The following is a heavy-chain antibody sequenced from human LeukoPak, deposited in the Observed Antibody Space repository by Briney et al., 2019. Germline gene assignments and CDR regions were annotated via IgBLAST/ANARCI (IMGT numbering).Heavy chain of an antibody. J-gene: IGHJ6*03. D-gene: IGHD3-10*01. V-gene: IGHV3-30*04. Sequence: PGRSLRLSCAASGFTFSSYAMHWVRQAPGKGLEWVAVISYDGSNKYYADSVKGRFTISRDNSKNTLYLQMNSLRAEDTAVYYCARSQAPYGSGSSYYYYYYMDVWGKGTTVTISS. CDR3: ARSQAPYGSGSSYYYYYYMDV. CDR2: ISYDGSNK. CDR1: GFTFSSYA.